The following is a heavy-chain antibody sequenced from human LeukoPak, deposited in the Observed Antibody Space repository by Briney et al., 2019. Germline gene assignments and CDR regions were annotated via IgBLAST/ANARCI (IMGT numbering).Heavy chain of an antibody. CDR1: GYTFTSYA. CDR3: ARGPLLRYFDWHNYYMDV. D-gene: IGHD3-9*01. Sequence: ASVKVSCKASGYTFTSYAMNWVRQAPGQGLEWMGWINTNTGNPTYAQGFSGRFVFSLDTSVSTAYLQISSLKAEDTALYYCARGPLLRYFDWHNYYMDVWGKGTTVTVSS. J-gene: IGHJ6*03. CDR2: INTNTGNP. V-gene: IGHV7-4-1*02.